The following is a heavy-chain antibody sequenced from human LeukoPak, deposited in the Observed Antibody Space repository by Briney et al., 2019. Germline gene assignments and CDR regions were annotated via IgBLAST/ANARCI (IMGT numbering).Heavy chain of an antibody. V-gene: IGHV1-69*01. Sequence: ASVKVSCKASGGTFSSYAISWVRQAPGQGLEWMGGIVPVVGRPSYAQEFQGRVTITADESTSTAYMELSSLRSEDTAVYYCARVFGVYGMDVWGQGTTVTVSS. CDR1: GGTFSSYA. CDR3: ARVFGVYGMDV. D-gene: IGHD2-8*01. CDR2: IVPVVGRP. J-gene: IGHJ6*02.